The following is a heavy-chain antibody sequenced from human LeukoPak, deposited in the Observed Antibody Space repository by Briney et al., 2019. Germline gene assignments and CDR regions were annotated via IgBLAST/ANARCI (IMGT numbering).Heavy chain of an antibody. CDR3: VDSLSSGGKGGDYFDY. CDR1: GYTFTGYY. Sequence: VASVKVSCKASGYTFTGYYMHWVRQAPGQGLEWMGRIIPILGIANYAQKFQGRVTITADKSTSTAYMELSSLRSEDTAVYYCVDSLSSGGKGGDYFDYWGQGTLVTVS. J-gene: IGHJ4*02. CDR2: IIPILGIA. D-gene: IGHD2-15*01. V-gene: IGHV1-69*02.